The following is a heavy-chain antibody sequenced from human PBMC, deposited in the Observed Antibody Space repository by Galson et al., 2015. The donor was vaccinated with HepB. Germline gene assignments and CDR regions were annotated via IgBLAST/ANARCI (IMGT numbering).Heavy chain of an antibody. CDR3: ARDDHYYYGMDV. CDR1: GGTFSSYT. V-gene: IGHV1-69*04. CDR2: IIPILGIA. J-gene: IGHJ6*02. Sequence: SVKVSCKASGGTFSSYTISWVRQAPGQGLEWMGRIIPILGIANYAQKFQGRVTITADKSTSTAYMELSSLRSEDTAVYYCARDDHYYYGMDVWGQGTTVTVSS.